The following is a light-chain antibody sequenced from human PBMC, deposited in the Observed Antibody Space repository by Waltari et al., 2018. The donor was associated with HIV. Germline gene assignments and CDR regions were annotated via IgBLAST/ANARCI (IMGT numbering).Light chain of an antibody. CDR3: CSYASSTTFEV. CDR2: DDT. CDR1: SSDIGTYNV. Sequence: SALTQPASVSGSPGQSITISCTGTSSDIGTYNVVSWFQHNPGKAPKLMIYDDTKRPAGVSNRFTGSKSCNTASLTISGIQGEDEADYYCCSYASSTTFEVFGTGTKVTVL. J-gene: IGLJ1*01. V-gene: IGLV2-23*02.